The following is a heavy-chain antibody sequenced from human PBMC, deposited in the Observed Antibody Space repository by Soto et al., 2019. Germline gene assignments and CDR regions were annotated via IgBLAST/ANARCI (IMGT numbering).Heavy chain of an antibody. CDR2: ISNSGGNT. Sequence: EVQLLESGGALVQPGGSLRLSCAASGYTFSSYAMTWVRQAAGKGLEWVSAISNSGGNTFHADSVKGRFTISRDNSKNPLYLQMTTLRAEDTAVYYCAKDQRGVSAAARMDVWGQGTTVTVSS. D-gene: IGHD6-13*01. J-gene: IGHJ6*02. V-gene: IGHV3-23*01. CDR3: AKDQRGVSAAARMDV. CDR1: GYTFSSYA.